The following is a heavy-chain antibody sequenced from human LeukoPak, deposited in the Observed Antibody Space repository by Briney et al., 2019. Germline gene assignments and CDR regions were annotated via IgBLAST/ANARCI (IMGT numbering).Heavy chain of an antibody. J-gene: IGHJ6*03. CDR1: GGSFSGYY. CDR2: INHSGST. D-gene: IGHD2-2*01. Sequence: SETLSLTCAVYGGSFSGYYWSWIRQPPGKGLEWIGEINHSGSTNYNPSLKSRVTISVDTSKNQFSLKLSSVTAADTAVYYCARARYAYYYYYCMDVWGKGTTVTVSS. V-gene: IGHV4-34*01. CDR3: ARARYAYYYYYCMDV.